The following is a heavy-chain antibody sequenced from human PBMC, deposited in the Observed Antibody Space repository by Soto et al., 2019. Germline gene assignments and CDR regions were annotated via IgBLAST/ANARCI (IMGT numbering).Heavy chain of an antibody. V-gene: IGHV1-18*01. Sequence: QVQLVQSGAEVKKPGASVKVSCKASGYTFTSYGISWVRQAPGQGLEWMGWISAYNGNTNYAQKLQGRVTMTTDTPPSTAYMELRSLRSDDTAVYYCARDVSHNWSPYYFDYWGQGTLVTVSS. CDR1: GYTFTSYG. CDR3: ARDVSHNWSPYYFDY. CDR2: ISAYNGNT. D-gene: IGHD1-20*01. J-gene: IGHJ4*02.